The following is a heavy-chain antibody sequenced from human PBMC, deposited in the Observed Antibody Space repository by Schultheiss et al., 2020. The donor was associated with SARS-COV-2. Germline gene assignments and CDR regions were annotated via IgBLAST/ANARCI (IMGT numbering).Heavy chain of an antibody. CDR2: IIPIFGTA. V-gene: IGHV1-69*06. CDR3: ARVVVFRGYSYGPLDY. J-gene: IGHJ4*02. CDR1: GYRFTDYW. Sequence: SVKVSCKASGYRFTDYWINWVRQAPGQGLEWMGGIIPIFGTANYAQKFQGRVTITADKSTSTAYMELSSLRSEDTAVYYCARVVVFRGYSYGPLDYWGQGTLVTVSS. D-gene: IGHD5-18*01.